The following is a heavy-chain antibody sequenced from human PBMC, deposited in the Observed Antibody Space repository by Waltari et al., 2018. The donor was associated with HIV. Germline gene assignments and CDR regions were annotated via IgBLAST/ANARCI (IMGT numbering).Heavy chain of an antibody. CDR1: GFTLRGFW. CDR3: ARDIEYVGSKEYFHH. V-gene: IGHV3-7*01. CDR2: ISRYGSET. J-gene: IGHJ1*01. D-gene: IGHD3-10*02. Sequence: EVQMVESGGGFVQPGGSLRLSCAASGFTLRGFWISWVRQAPGKGLEWVAKISRYGSETYYVDSVKGRFTISRDNAQNSLYLQMSSLRAEDAAVYYCARDIEYVGSKEYFHHWGQGTLVTVSS.